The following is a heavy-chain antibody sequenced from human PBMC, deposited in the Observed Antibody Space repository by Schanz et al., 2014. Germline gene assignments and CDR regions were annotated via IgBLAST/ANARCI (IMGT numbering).Heavy chain of an antibody. D-gene: IGHD3-10*01. CDR2: LNTYLGKP. J-gene: IGHJ4*02. Sequence: QVQLVQSGSELKKPGASVKVSCKTSGYTFNSYALHWVRQAPGQGLEWMGWLNTYLGKPTYAQAFTGRFLFSLDTSVNTAYLQISSLEADDTAVYYCARRGIRGVFSSFDYWGQGALVTVSS. CDR1: GYTFNSYA. V-gene: IGHV7-4-1*02. CDR3: ARRGIRGVFSSFDY.